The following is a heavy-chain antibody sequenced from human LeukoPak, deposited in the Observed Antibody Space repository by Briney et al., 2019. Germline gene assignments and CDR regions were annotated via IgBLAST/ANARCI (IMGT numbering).Heavy chain of an antibody. J-gene: IGHJ5*02. V-gene: IGHV3-23*01. CDR1: AFTFRSYA. CDR3: ARVYSGNYYWFDP. Sequence: PGGSLRLSCAASAFTFRSYAMSWVRQAPGKGLEWVSGISGSGGSTYYPDSVKGQFTISRHNSKNTLYLQMNSLRAEDTAVYYCARVYSGNYYWFDPWGQGTLVTVSS. CDR2: ISGSGGST. D-gene: IGHD1-26*01.